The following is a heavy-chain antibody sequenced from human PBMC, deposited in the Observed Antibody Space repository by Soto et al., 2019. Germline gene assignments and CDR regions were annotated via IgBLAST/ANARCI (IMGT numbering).Heavy chain of an antibody. CDR2: ISYDGSTI. J-gene: IGHJ5*02. V-gene: IGHV3-30*09. Sequence: QVQLVESGGGVVQPGRSLRLSCAASGFTFSSNAMHWVRQAPGKGLEWVAIISYDGSTIYYADSVKGRFAISRDNSKNTLYLQMNSLRADDTAVYFCARHLASTVTTSCWFDPWGQGTLVTVSS. CDR3: ARHLASTVTTSCWFDP. CDR1: GFTFSSNA. D-gene: IGHD4-4*01.